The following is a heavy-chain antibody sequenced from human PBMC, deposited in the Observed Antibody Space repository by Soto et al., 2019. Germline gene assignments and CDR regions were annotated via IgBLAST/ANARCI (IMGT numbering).Heavy chain of an antibody. J-gene: IGHJ6*02. CDR1: GGSIISGDYY. V-gene: IGHV4-30-4*01. D-gene: IGHD6-13*01. CDR2: IYYSGST. Sequence: SATLSLTCPVSGGSIISGDYYWSWIRQPPGKGLEWIGYIYYSGSTYYNPSLKSRVTISVDTSKNQFSLKLSSVTAADTAVYYCARTQDRSSWYLEMDVWGQGTTVT. CDR3: ARTQDRSSWYLEMDV.